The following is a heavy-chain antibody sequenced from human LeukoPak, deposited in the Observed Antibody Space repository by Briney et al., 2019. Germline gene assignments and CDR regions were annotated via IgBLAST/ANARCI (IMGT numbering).Heavy chain of an antibody. CDR3: AKDEAWIQLWLERLGAFDI. J-gene: IGHJ3*02. D-gene: IGHD5-18*01. Sequence: GASVKVSCKASGGTFSSYAISWVRQAPGQGLEWMGGIIPIFGTANYAQKFQGRVTITADKSTSTAYMELSSLRSGDTAVYYCAKDEAWIQLWLERLGAFDIWGQGTMVTVSS. V-gene: IGHV1-69*06. CDR1: GGTFSSYA. CDR2: IIPIFGTA.